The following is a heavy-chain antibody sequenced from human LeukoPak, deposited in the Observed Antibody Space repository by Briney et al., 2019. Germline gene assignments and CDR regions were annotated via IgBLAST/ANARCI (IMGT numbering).Heavy chain of an antibody. V-gene: IGHV3-23*01. D-gene: IGHD3-22*01. CDR3: AKGSPYNYYDSSGYYYYFDY. CDR1: GFTFSSYA. CDR2: ISGSGGST. J-gene: IGHJ4*02. Sequence: PGGSLRLSCAASGFTFSSYAMSWVRQAPGKGLEWVSAISGSGGSTYYADSVKGRFTISRDNSKNTLYLQMNSLRAEDTAVYYCAKGSPYNYYDSSGYYYYFDYWGRGTLVTVSS.